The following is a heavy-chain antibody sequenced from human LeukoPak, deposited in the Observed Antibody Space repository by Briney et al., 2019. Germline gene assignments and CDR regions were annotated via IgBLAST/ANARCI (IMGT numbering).Heavy chain of an antibody. CDR1: GGTFSSYA. CDR2: IIPILGIA. Sequence: SVKVSCTASGGTFSSYAISWVRQAPGQGLEWMGRIIPILGIANYAQKFQGRVTITADKSTSTAYMELSSLRSEDTAVYYCARDVYYGSGSYPDPYYYYGMDVWGQGTTVTVSS. J-gene: IGHJ6*02. CDR3: ARDVYYGSGSYPDPYYYYGMDV. V-gene: IGHV1-69*04. D-gene: IGHD3-10*01.